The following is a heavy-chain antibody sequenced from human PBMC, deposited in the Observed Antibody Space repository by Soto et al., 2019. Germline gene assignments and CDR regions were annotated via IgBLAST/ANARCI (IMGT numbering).Heavy chain of an antibody. V-gene: IGHV4-59*01. J-gene: IGHJ4*02. CDR1: GGSISSYY. D-gene: IGHD3-22*01. CDR3: ARAAYYYDTRPFDY. CDR2: IYYSGST. Sequence: LSLTCTVSGGSISSYYWSWIRQPPGKGLEWIGYIYYSGSTNYNPSLKSRVTISVDTSKNQFSLKLSSVTAADTAVYYCARAAYYYDTRPFDYWGQGTLVTVSS.